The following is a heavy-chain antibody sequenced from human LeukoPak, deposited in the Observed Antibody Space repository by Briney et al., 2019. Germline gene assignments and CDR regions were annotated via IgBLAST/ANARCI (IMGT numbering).Heavy chain of an antibody. CDR2: INPNSGGT. V-gene: IGHV1-2*02. D-gene: IGHD2-2*01. Sequence: ASVTVSCKASGYTFTGYYMHWVRQAPGQGLEWMGWINPNSGGTNYAQKFQGRVTMTRDTSISTAYMEMNRLRSDDTAVYYCARAGIVVLPAHPPDDYWGQGTLVTVSS. J-gene: IGHJ4*02. CDR1: GYTFTGYY. CDR3: ARAGIVVLPAHPPDDY.